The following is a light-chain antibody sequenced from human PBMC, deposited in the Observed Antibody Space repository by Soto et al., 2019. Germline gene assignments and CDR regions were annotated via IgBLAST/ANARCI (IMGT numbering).Light chain of an antibody. V-gene: IGKV1-6*01. CDR1: QAIRND. CDR3: LQDYNYPDT. Sequence: AMQMTQSRSSLSASVGDRVTIPFLASQAIRNDLGWYQQKPGKAPKLLIYAASSLQSGVPSRFSGSGSGTDFTLTISSLQPEDFATYYCLQDYNYPDTLGQGTKVDSK. CDR2: AAS. J-gene: IGKJ2*01.